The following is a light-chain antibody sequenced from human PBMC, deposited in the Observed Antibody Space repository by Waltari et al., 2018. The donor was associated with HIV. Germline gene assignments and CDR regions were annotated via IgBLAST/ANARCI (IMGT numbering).Light chain of an antibody. V-gene: IGKV3-15*01. Sequence: EIVMTQSPVRVSVPPGEKATLSCRASQSVSSNLAWYQQKPGQAPRLVISGASTRASGIPARFGGGGSGTEFTLTISSLQSEDFAVYYCQQYDTWPRTFGPGTKVDIK. CDR1: QSVSSN. CDR3: QQYDTWPRT. CDR2: GAS. J-gene: IGKJ3*01.